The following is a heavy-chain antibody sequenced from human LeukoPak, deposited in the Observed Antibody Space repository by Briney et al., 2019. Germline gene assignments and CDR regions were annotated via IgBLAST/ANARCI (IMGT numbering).Heavy chain of an antibody. CDR1: GYTFTSYD. CDR3: ARGYYIRISGYYYEDY. Sequence: ASVRVSCKASGYTFTSYDINWVRQATGQGLEWMGWMNPNSGNTGYAQKFQGRVTMTRNTSISTAYMELSSLRSEDTAVYYCARGYYIRISGYYYEDYWGQGTLVTVSS. V-gene: IGHV1-8*01. D-gene: IGHD3-22*01. J-gene: IGHJ4*02. CDR2: MNPNSGNT.